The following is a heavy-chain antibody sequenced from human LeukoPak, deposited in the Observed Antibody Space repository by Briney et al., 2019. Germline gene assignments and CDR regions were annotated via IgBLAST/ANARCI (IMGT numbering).Heavy chain of an antibody. CDR2: NSYRGSDT. CDR1: GFTFSNYA. Sequence: GGSLRLSCAASGFTFSNYALSWVRQAPGKGLEWVSSNSYRGSDTYLADSPKRRFTIPRDNSKNTLYLPMNSLRAEDTAVYYCAKEPRQQPRDFGGEGTLVTVSS. CDR3: AKEPRQQPRDF. D-gene: IGHD5-18*01. V-gene: IGHV3-23*01. J-gene: IGHJ1*01.